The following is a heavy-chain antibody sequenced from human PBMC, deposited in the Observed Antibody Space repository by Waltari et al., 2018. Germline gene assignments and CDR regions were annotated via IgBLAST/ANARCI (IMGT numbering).Heavy chain of an antibody. CDR1: GFPFSSYW. D-gene: IGHD3-16*02. CDR3: ARVITFGGVIVNAFDI. J-gene: IGHJ3*02. CDR2: IKQDGSEK. Sequence: EVQLVESGGGLVQPGGSLRLSCAASGFPFSSYWMAWVRQAPGKGLEWVANIKQDGSEKYYVDSVKGRFTISRDNAKNSLYLQMNSLRAEDTAVYYCARVITFGGVIVNAFDIWGQGTMVTVSS. V-gene: IGHV3-7*01.